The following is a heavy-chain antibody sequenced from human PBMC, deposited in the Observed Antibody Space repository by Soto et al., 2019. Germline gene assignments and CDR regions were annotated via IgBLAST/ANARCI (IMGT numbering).Heavy chain of an antibody. V-gene: IGHV3-30-3*01. D-gene: IGHD3-3*01. Sequence: QVQLVESGGGVVQPGRSLRLSCAASGFTFSSYAMHWVRQAPGKGLEWVAVISYDGSNKYYADSVKGRFTISRDNSKNTLYLQMNSLRAEDTAVCYCARENDLVPGGMDVWGQGTTVTVSS. CDR1: GFTFSSYA. CDR3: ARENDLVPGGMDV. CDR2: ISYDGSNK. J-gene: IGHJ6*02.